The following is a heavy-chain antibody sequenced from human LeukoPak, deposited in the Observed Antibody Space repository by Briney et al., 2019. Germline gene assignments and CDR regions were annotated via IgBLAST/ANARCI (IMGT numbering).Heavy chain of an antibody. Sequence: GGSLRLSCAASGFTFSSYGMHWVRQAPGKGLEWVAFISYDGTNKFYTDSVKGRFTMSRVNSKSMLYLEMNSLRVEDTAVYYCAKVDCSSSYSWGQGILVTVSS. J-gene: IGHJ4*02. D-gene: IGHD2-2*01. CDR1: GFTFSSYG. CDR3: AKVDCSSSYS. V-gene: IGHV3-30*02. CDR2: ISYDGTNK.